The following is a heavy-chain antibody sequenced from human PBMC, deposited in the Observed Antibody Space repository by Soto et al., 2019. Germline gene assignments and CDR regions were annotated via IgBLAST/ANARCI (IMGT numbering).Heavy chain of an antibody. Sequence: PGGSLRLSCAASGCTVSSNYMSWVRQAPGKGLEWISVIYFGGSTYYADSVKGRFTISRDNSKNTLYLQMNSLRADDTAKYYCTTDSYSTITVVRFDYWGHGTLVTVSS. CDR1: GCTVSSNY. J-gene: IGHJ4*01. CDR2: IYFGGST. V-gene: IGHV3-66*01. CDR3: TTDSYSTITVVRFDY. D-gene: IGHD3-22*01.